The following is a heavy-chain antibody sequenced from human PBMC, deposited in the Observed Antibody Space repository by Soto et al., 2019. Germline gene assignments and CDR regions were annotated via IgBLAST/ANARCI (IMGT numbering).Heavy chain of an antibody. V-gene: IGHV4-34*01. CDR2: INHSGST. CDR3: ARKNIVATMNDFDY. J-gene: IGHJ4*02. Sequence: ASETLSLTCAVYGGSFSGYYWSWIRQPPGKGLEWIGEINHSGSTNYNPSLKSRVTISVDTSKNQFSLKLSSVTAADTAVYYCARKNIVATMNDFDYWGQGTLVTVSS. CDR1: GGSFSGYY. D-gene: IGHD5-12*01.